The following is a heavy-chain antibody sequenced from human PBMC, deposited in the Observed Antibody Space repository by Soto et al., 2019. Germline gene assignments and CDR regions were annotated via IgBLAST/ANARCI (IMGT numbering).Heavy chain of an antibody. J-gene: IGHJ5*02. CDR1: GYTFTSYG. CDR3: ARDTGLLLWFGELLVSDP. CDR2: ISAYNGNT. V-gene: IGHV1-18*01. Sequence: ASVKVSCKASGYTFTSYGISWVRQAPGQGLEWMGWISAYNGNTNYAQKLQGRVTMTTDTSTSTAYMELRSLRSDDTAVYYCARDTGLLLWFGELLVSDPWGQGTLVTVS. D-gene: IGHD3-10*01.